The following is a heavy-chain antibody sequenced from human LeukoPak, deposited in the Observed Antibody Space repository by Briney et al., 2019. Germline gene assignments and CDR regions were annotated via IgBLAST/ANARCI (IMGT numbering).Heavy chain of an antibody. D-gene: IGHD5-18*01. V-gene: IGHV1-8*03. CDR1: GYTFTSYD. Sequence: GASVKVSCKASGYTFTSYDINWVRQATGQGLEWMGWMNPNSGNTGYAQKFQGRVTITRNTSISTAYMELSSLRSEDTAVYYCARGPPDTAMVGDYFGYWGQGTLVTVSS. CDR2: MNPNSGNT. J-gene: IGHJ4*02. CDR3: ARGPPDTAMVGDYFGY.